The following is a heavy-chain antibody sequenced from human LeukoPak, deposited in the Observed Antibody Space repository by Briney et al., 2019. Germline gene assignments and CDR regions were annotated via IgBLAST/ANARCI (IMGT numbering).Heavy chain of an antibody. Sequence: NPGGSLRLSCAASGFTFSSYTMNWVRQAPGKRLEWVSSIRSSSTYIYYADSVKGRFTISRDNAKNSLYQQMNSLRAEDTAVYYCARVAWDYYDSSGYRFDYWGQGTLVTVSS. CDR2: IRSSSTYI. J-gene: IGHJ4*02. CDR3: ARVAWDYYDSSGYRFDY. D-gene: IGHD3-22*01. V-gene: IGHV3-21*01. CDR1: GFTFSSYT.